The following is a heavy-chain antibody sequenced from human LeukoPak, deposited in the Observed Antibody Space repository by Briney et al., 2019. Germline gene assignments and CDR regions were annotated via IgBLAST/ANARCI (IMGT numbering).Heavy chain of an antibody. CDR3: ARDPGIAAAGTVGYFDS. J-gene: IGHJ4*02. CDR2: IGQDGGEK. D-gene: IGHD6-13*01. V-gene: IGHV3-7*01. CDR1: GFTFTTYW. Sequence: GGSLRLSCAASGFTFTTYWMSWVRQAPGKWPEWVANIGQDGGEKYYVDSVKGRFTISRDNAENSLFLQMDSLRDEDTAVYYCARDPGIAAAGTVGYFDSWGQGTLVTVSS.